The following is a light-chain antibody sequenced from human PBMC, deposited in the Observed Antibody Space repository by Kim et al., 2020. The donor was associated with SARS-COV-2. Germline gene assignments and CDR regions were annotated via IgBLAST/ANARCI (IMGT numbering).Light chain of an antibody. J-gene: IGLJ1*01. CDR2: EGS. Sequence: QSALTQPASVSGSPGQSITISCTGTSSVVGSYKLFSWYQQHPGKAPKLMVYEGSKRPSGVSNRFSGSKSGNTASLTISGLQAEDEADYYCCSYAGGSTYVFGTGTKVTVL. CDR1: SSVVGSYKL. CDR3: CSYAGGSTYV. V-gene: IGLV2-23*01.